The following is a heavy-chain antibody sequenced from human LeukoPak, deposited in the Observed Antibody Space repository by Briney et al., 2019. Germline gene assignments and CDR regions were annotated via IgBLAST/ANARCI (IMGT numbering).Heavy chain of an antibody. Sequence: GGSLRLSCAASGFTFSSYVTTWVRQAPGKGLEWVSTISGSGATTYYADSVKGRFTISRDNSKNTPSLQMNSLRAEDTAVYYCAKIAGFGEWGPNYFDYWGQGTLVTVSS. V-gene: IGHV3-23*01. CDR3: AKIAGFGEWGPNYFDY. CDR2: ISGSGATT. J-gene: IGHJ4*02. CDR1: GFTFSSYV. D-gene: IGHD3-10*01.